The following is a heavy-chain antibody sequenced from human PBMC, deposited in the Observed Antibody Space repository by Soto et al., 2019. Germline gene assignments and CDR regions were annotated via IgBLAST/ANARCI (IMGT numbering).Heavy chain of an antibody. CDR2: LSGSGTST. V-gene: IGHV3-23*01. Sequence: EVQLLESGGGLVQPGGSLRLSCAASGFSFVNYAMNWVRQAPGKGLEWVSGLSGSGTSTYYADSVKGRFTISRDNSRDTLFLQMNALRVEDTAVYYCARTGDGHHDFLDYWGQGILVSVSS. J-gene: IGHJ4*02. CDR3: ARTGDGHHDFLDY. D-gene: IGHD1-1*01. CDR1: GFSFVNYA.